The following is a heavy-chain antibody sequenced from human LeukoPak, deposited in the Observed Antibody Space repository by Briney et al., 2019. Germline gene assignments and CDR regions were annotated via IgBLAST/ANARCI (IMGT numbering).Heavy chain of an antibody. V-gene: IGHV4-30-2*01. CDR2: IFHTGST. Sequence: SETLSLTCVVSGDSISSGAYSWSWTRQPPGKGLEWIGYIFHTGSTFYNPSLRSRVTISVDNSKNQFSLRLSSVTAVDTAVYYCARELWSANAPGSWLDPWGQGTLVTVSS. CDR3: ARELWSANAPGSWLDP. J-gene: IGHJ5*02. CDR1: GDSISSGAYS. D-gene: IGHD3-10*01.